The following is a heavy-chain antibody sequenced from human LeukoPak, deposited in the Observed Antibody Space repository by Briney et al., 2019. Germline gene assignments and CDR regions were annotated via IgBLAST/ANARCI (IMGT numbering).Heavy chain of an antibody. CDR3: ARDSPIVVVPAATTGDY. CDR1: GFTFSSYA. CDR2: ISYDGSNK. J-gene: IGHJ4*02. V-gene: IGHV3-30*04. Sequence: GGSLRLSCAASGFTFSSYAMHWVRQAPGKGLEWVAVISYDGSNKYYADSVKGRFTISRDNAKNTLYLQMNSLRAEDTAVYYCARDSPIVVVPAATTGDYWGQGTLVTVSS. D-gene: IGHD2-2*01.